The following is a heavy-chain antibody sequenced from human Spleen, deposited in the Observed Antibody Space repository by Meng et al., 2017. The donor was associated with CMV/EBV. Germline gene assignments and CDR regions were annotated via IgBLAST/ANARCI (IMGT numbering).Heavy chain of an antibody. CDR1: GGTFSSYA. V-gene: IGHV1-69*10. CDR2: IIPILGIA. D-gene: IGHD6-13*01. Sequence: SVKVSCKASGGTFSSYAISWVRQAPGQGLEWMGGIIPILGIANYAQKFQGRVTITADKSTSTAYMELSSLRSEDTAVYYCARDSRGSTWYLLAGYYYGSGVWGQGTTVTAP. J-gene: IGHJ6*02. CDR3: ARDSRGSTWYLLAGYYYGSGV.